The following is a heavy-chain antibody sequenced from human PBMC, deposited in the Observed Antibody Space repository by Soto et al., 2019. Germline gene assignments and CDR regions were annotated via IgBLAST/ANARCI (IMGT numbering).Heavy chain of an antibody. Sequence: QVQLQQWGAGLLKPSETLSLTCAVYGGSFSGYYWSWIRQPPGKGLEWIGEINHSGSTNYNPSLTRRVTIRVDTSKHQFSLKLSCVTAADAAVYYCASGRSECSSGSCYSYGGTYYFDYWGQRTLVTVSS. V-gene: IGHV4-34*01. CDR1: GGSFSGYY. CDR2: INHSGST. D-gene: IGHD2-15*01. CDR3: ASGRSECSSGSCYSYGGTYYFDY. J-gene: IGHJ4*02.